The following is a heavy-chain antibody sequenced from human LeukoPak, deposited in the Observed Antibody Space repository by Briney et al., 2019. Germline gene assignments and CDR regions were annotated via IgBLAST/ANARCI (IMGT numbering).Heavy chain of an antibody. V-gene: IGHV1-18*01. Sequence: ASVKVSCKASGYTFTSYGISWVRQAPGQGLEWMGWISAYNGNTNYAQKLQGRVTMTTDTSTSTAYMELRSLRSDNTAVYYCALRPTYYYDSSGYYAYWGQGTLVTVSS. CDR3: ALRPTYYYDSSGYYAY. J-gene: IGHJ4*02. CDR2: ISAYNGNT. D-gene: IGHD3-22*01. CDR1: GYTFTSYG.